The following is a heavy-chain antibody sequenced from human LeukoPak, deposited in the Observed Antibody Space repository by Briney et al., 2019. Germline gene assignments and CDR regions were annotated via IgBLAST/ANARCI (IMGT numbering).Heavy chain of an antibody. CDR3: AREGTLGYFDY. CDR2: INPNSGVT. Sequence: ASVKVSCKASRYTFTGYYMHWVRQAPGQGLERMGWINPNSGVTNYAQKFQGRVTMTRDTSISTAYMELSRLRSDDTAVYYCAREGTLGYFDYWGQGTLVTVSS. CDR1: RYTFTGYY. D-gene: IGHD1-1*01. J-gene: IGHJ4*02. V-gene: IGHV1-2*02.